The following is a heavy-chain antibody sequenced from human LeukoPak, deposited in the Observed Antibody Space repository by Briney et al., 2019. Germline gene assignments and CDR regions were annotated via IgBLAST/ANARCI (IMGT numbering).Heavy chain of an antibody. J-gene: IGHJ4*02. CDR3: AKDPSINYYGSGRQTWGDY. Sequence: PGGSLRLSCAASGFTFSSYAMSWVRQAPGKGLEWVSAISGSGGSTYYADSVKGRFTISRDNSKNTLYLQMNSLRAEDTAVYYCAKDPSINYYGSGRQTWGDYWGQGTLVTVSS. CDR1: GFTFSSYA. D-gene: IGHD3-10*01. CDR2: ISGSGGST. V-gene: IGHV3-23*01.